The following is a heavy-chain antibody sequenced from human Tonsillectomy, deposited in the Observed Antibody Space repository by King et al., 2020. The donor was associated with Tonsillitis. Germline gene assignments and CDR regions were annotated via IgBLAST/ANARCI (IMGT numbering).Heavy chain of an antibody. V-gene: IGHV3-30*04. D-gene: IGHD6-13*01. J-gene: IGHJ6*02. CDR2: ISYEGSNK. CDR1: RFTFSTST. CDR3: ARQQQLDDDYFYGMDV. Sequence: VQLVESGGGVVQPGKSLRLSCTASRFTFSTSTMHWVRQAPGKGLEWVAIISYEGSNKYYADSAKGRFTISRDNSKDTLFLQMNSLRAEDTAVYYCARQQQLDDDYFYGMDVWGQGTTVTVSS.